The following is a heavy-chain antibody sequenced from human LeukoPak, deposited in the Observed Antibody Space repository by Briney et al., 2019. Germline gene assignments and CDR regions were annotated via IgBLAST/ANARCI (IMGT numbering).Heavy chain of an antibody. Sequence: SETLSLTCTVSGGSITSGSYYWSWIRRPAGKGLEWIGRIFASGGTAYNPSLNGRVAISVDTSKNQFSLYMRSVTAADTAVYYCARARDSSRGYQTGGFDSWGQGTLVTVSS. V-gene: IGHV4-61*02. CDR1: GGSITSGSYY. J-gene: IGHJ4*02. CDR2: IFASGGT. D-gene: IGHD5-12*01. CDR3: ARARDSSRGYQTGGFDS.